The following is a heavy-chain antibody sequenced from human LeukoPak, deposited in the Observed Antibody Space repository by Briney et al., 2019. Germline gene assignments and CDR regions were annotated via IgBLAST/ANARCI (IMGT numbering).Heavy chain of an antibody. Sequence: PGRSLRLSCTASGITFSHYGMHWVRQAPGRGLEWVAGIWYDGTDKYYADSVKGRFTISRDNSRNTLYLQMNSLRVEDTAMYSCAKATTVTTYGMDVWGQGTTVTVSS. CDR3: AKATTVTTYGMDV. V-gene: IGHV3-33*06. CDR2: IWYDGTDK. J-gene: IGHJ6*02. CDR1: GITFSHYG. D-gene: IGHD4-17*01.